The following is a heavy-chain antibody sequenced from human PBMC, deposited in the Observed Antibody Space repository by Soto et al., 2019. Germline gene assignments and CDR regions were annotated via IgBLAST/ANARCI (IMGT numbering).Heavy chain of an antibody. J-gene: IGHJ4*02. CDR1: GGSVSSGSYY. CDR3: ARKRDSYGRYNFDY. Sequence: QVQLQESGPGLVKPSETLSLTCTVSGGSVSSGSYYWSWIRQPPGKGLEWIGYIYYSGSTNYNPSLKSRVTISVDTSKNQFSLKLSSVTAADTAVYYCARKRDSYGRYNFDYWGQGTLVTVSS. D-gene: IGHD5-18*01. CDR2: IYYSGST. V-gene: IGHV4-61*01.